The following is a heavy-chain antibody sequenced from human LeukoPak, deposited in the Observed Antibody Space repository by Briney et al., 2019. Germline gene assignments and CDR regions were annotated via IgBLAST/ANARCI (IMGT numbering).Heavy chain of an antibody. CDR3: TRTFLSADGYKVGYFDY. J-gene: IGHJ4*02. D-gene: IGHD5-24*01. V-gene: IGHV3-53*01. Sequence: GGSLRLSCAASGLTVSANYMSWVRQAPGRELEWASLIYSSGSTYYADSVKGRFTISRDNSKNTLFLQMNSLTAEDTAMYYCTRTFLSADGYKVGYFDYWGQGTLVTVSS. CDR1: GLTVSANY. CDR2: IYSSGST.